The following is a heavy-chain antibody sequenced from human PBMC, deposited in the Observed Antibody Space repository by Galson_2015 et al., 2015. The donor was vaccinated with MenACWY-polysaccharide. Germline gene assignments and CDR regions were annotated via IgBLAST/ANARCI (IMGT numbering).Heavy chain of an antibody. D-gene: IGHD2-2*01. CDR3: AKVMTYLYQYIDV. V-gene: IGHV3-30*18. J-gene: IGHJ6*03. Sequence: SLRLSCAASGSSVSHFGMHWVRQASGKGLEWVAVISYGGDSQYYGDSVRGRFTISTDTSNNTLYLQMTSLTTEDTAVYYCAKVMTYLYQYIDVWGQGTTVIVSS. CDR2: ISYGGDSQ. CDR1: GSSVSHFG.